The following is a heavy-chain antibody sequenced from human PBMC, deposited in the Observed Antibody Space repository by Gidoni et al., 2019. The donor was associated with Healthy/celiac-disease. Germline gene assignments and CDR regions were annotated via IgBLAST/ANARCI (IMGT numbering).Heavy chain of an antibody. CDR3: ARGRYFDWFNFNWFDP. D-gene: IGHD3-9*01. CDR1: GYSFTSYW. J-gene: IGHJ5*02. V-gene: IGHV5-10-1*03. CDR2: IDPSDSYT. Sequence: EVQLVQSGAEVKKPGASLRSSCKGSGYSFTSYWISWVRQMPGKDLEWMGRIDPSDSYTNYSPSFQGHVTISADKSISTAYLQWSSLKASDTAMYYCARGRYFDWFNFNWFDPWGQGTLVTVSS.